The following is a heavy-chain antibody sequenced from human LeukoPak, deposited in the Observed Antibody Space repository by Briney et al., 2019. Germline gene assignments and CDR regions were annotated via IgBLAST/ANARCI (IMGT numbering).Heavy chain of an antibody. V-gene: IGHV3-9*01. Sequence: GGSLRLSCAASGFTFDDYAMHWVRHAPGKGLEWVSGMSWNSASIGYADSVKGRFTISRDNAKNSLYLQMSSLRAEDTALYYCAKGASRDGGVSGAWGRGTLVTVSS. D-gene: IGHD2-8*02. CDR1: GFTFDDYA. J-gene: IGHJ5*02. CDR3: AKGASRDGGVSGA. CDR2: MSWNSASI.